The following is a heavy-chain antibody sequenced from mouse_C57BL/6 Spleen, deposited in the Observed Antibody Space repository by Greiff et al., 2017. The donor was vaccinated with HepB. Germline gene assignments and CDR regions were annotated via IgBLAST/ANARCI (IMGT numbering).Heavy chain of an antibody. CDR2: INPNNGGT. D-gene: IGHD2-4*01. CDR3: ATRDDYDYAMDY. J-gene: IGHJ4*01. Sequence: EVKLQQSGPELVKPGASVKISCKASGYTFTDYYMNWVKQSHGKSLEWIGDINPNNGGTSYNQKFKGKATLTVDKSSSTAYMELRSLTSEDSAVYYCATRDDYDYAMDYWGQGTSVTVSS. V-gene: IGHV1-26*01. CDR1: GYTFTDYY.